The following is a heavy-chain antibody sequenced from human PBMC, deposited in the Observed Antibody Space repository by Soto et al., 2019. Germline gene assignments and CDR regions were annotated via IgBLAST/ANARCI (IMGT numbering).Heavy chain of an antibody. Sequence: GGSLRLSCAASGFTFSSYSMNWVRQAPGKGLEWVSSISSSSSYIYYADSVKGRFTISRDNAKNSLYLQLNSLRAEDTAIYYCVRENNGGPEFWGQGTMVTVSS. CDR3: VRENNGGPEF. D-gene: IGHD1-20*01. CDR1: GFTFSSYS. V-gene: IGHV3-21*01. J-gene: IGHJ4*02. CDR2: ISSSSSYI.